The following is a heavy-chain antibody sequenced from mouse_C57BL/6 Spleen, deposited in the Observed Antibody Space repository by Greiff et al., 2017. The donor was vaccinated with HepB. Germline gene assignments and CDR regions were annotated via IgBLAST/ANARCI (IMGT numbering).Heavy chain of an antibody. CDR1: GYSITSGYD. CDR2: ISYSGST. J-gene: IGHJ1*03. D-gene: IGHD1-1*01. CDR3: ARDRYYGSSWYFDV. V-gene: IGHV3-1*01. Sequence: EVKLQESGPGMVKPSQSLSLTCTVTGYSITSGYDWHWIRHFPGNKLEWMGYISYSGSTNYNPSLKSRISITHDTSKNHFFLKLNSVTTEDTATYYCARDRYYGSSWYFDVWGTGTTVTVSS.